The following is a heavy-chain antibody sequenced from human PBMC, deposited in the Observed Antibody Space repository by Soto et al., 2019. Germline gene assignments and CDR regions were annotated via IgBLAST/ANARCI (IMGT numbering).Heavy chain of an antibody. CDR3: AKNWFDP. Sequence: PGGSLRLSCAASGFTFSSYGMHWVRQAPGKGLEWVAVISYDGSNKYYADSVKGRFTISRDNSKNTLYLQMNSLRAEDTAVYYCAKNWFDPWGQGTLVTVSS. CDR2: ISYDGSNK. J-gene: IGHJ5*02. V-gene: IGHV3-30*18. CDR1: GFTFSSYG.